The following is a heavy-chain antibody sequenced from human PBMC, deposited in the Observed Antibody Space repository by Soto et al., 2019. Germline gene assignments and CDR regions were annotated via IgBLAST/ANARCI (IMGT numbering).Heavy chain of an antibody. CDR3: AREVEVHTPVFGF. D-gene: IGHD2-2*01. CDR1: GGTFNNYA. V-gene: IGHV1-69*01. Sequence: QVQLVQSGAEVKRPGSSVKVSCKASGGTFNNYAINWVRQAPGQGLEWMGDISPMFGKANYAQKFQGRVKITADDSTATAYLKLSSLRSEDTALYYCAREVEVHTPVFGFWGQGSLVTVSS. J-gene: IGHJ4*02. CDR2: ISPMFGKA.